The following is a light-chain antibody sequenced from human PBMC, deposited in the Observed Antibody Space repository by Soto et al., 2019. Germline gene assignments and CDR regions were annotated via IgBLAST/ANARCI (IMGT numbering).Light chain of an antibody. J-gene: IGKJ1*01. CDR1: QNIRSR. V-gene: IGKV1-5*01. CDR3: LLDYAYFWA. CDR2: DAS. Sequence: DFQMTQSPSTLSASVGDIVTITFRASQNIRSRLAWFQQKPGKAPKLLIYDASSLESGVPSRFSGSGSGRDFTLTISSLQPEDFATYYCLLDYAYFWAFGQGTKVDIK.